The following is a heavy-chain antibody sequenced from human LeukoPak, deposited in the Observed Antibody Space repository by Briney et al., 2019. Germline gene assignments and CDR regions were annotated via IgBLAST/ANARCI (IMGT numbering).Heavy chain of an antibody. CDR1: GYTFTSYD. V-gene: IGHV1-8*01. Sequence: ASVKVSCKASGYTFTSYDINWVRQATGQGLEWMGWMNPNSGNTKYAQNFQGRVTMTTDTSTSAAYMDLRSLRSDDTAVYYCARDGQRRDGYNFVDYWGQGTLVTVSS. CDR3: ARDGQRRDGYNFVDY. D-gene: IGHD5-24*01. J-gene: IGHJ4*02. CDR2: MNPNSGNT.